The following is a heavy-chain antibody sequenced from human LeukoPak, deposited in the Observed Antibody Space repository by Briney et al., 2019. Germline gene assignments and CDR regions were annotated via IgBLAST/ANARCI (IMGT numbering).Heavy chain of an antibody. D-gene: IGHD1-26*01. V-gene: IGHV4-59*01. Sequence: SETLSLTCTVSGGSISSYYWSWIRQPPGKGLEWIGYIYYNGSTNYNPSLKSRVTISVDTSKKQFSLKLNSVTAADTAVYYCARDRGKFLIAFWGQGTLVTVSS. J-gene: IGHJ4*02. CDR3: ARDRGKFLIAF. CDR1: GGSISSYY. CDR2: IYYNGST.